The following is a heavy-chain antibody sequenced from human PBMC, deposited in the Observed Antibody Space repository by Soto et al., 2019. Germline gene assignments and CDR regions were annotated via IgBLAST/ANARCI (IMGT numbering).Heavy chain of an antibody. J-gene: IGHJ1*01. Sequence: SGPTLVNPTQTLTLTCTFSGFSLSTNAVGVGWIRQPPGKALEWLALIYWNDDKRYSPSLKGRLTITKATSKNQVVLTMTNVDPVDTATYYCAREYSSSWYGHWGQGTLVTVSS. CDR1: GFSLSTNAVG. CDR2: IYWNDDK. CDR3: AREYSSSWYGH. V-gene: IGHV2-5*01. D-gene: IGHD6-13*01.